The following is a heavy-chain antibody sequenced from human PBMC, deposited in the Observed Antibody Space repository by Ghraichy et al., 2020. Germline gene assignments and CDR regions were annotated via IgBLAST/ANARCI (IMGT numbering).Heavy chain of an antibody. V-gene: IGHV4-38-2*01. D-gene: IGHD3-10*01. CDR1: GYSISSGYN. CDR3: ARGNWGLTLPDY. Sequence: SQTLSLTCAVSGYSISSGYNWAWIRQPPGTGLEWIGSIYHSGSTFYNPSLKSRVTISVDTSNNQFSLDLTSVTAADTAVYYCARGNWGLTLPDYWGQGTLVTVSS. J-gene: IGHJ4*02. CDR2: IYHSGST.